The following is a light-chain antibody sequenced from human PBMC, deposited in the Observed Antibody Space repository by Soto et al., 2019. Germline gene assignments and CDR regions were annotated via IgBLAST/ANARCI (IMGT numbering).Light chain of an antibody. V-gene: IGKV3-15*01. CDR1: QSISSN. Sequence: ILITLTTATLTVSSGQRATLSFRASQSISSNLVWYQEKAGQASRLLIYGASTRATGIPARFSGSGSGTEFTLTISSMQSEDFAVCYCQQYDNWLTFGRGTKVDIK. CDR2: GAS. J-gene: IGKJ1*01. CDR3: QQYDNWLT.